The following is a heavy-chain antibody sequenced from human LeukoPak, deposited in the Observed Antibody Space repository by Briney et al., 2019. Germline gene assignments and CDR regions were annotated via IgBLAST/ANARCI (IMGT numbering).Heavy chain of an antibody. V-gene: IGHV4-38-2*02. CDR2: IYHSGST. D-gene: IGHD3-10*01. CDR1: GYSISSGYY. CDR3: ARGGRYYYGSGSYDY. Sequence: PSETLSLTCTVSGYSISSGYYWGWIRQPPGKGLEWIGSIYHSGSTYYNPSLMSRVTISVDTSKNQFSLKLSSVTAADTAVYYCARGGRYYYGSGSYDYWGQGTLVTVSS. J-gene: IGHJ4*02.